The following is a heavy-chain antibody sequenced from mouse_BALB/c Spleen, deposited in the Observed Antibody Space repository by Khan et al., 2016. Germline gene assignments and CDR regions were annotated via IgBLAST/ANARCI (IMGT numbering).Heavy chain of an antibody. V-gene: IGHV3-8*02. Sequence: EVQLQESGPSLVKPSQTLSLTCSVTGDSITSGYWNWIRKFPGNKLEYMGYISYSGSTYYNPSLKSRISITRDTSKNQYSLQLNSVTTENTAAYYCASDDGSSYYAMDYWGQGTSDTVSS. J-gene: IGHJ4*01. CDR2: ISYSGST. CDR3: ASDDGSSYYAMDY. D-gene: IGHD1-1*01. CDR1: GDSITSGY.